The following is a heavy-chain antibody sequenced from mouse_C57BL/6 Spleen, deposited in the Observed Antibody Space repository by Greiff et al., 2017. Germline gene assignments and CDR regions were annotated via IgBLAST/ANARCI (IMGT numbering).Heavy chain of an antibody. CDR2: IDPSDSYT. J-gene: IGHJ4*01. Sequence: QVQLQQPGAELVKPGASVKLSCKASGYTFTSYWMQWVKQRPGQGLEWIGEIDPSDSYTNYNQKFKGKATLTVDTSSSTAYMQLSSLTSEDSAVYYCARSVYYYGSSLDYYAMDYWGQGTSVTVSS. V-gene: IGHV1-50*01. CDR1: GYTFTSYW. D-gene: IGHD1-1*01. CDR3: ARSVYYYGSSLDYYAMDY.